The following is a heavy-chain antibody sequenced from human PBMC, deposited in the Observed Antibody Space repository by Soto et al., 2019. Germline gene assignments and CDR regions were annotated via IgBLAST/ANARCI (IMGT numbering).Heavy chain of an antibody. CDR3: ARGSYYESGGYYWAFDY. CDR2: IWYDGSNK. D-gene: IGHD3-22*01. Sequence: QVQLVESGGGVVQPGRSLRLSCAASGFTFSSYGMHWVRQAPGKGLEWVAVIWYDGSNKYYADSVKGRFTISRDNSKNTLYLQMNSQRAEDTAVYYCARGSYYESGGYYWAFDYWGQGTLVTVSS. V-gene: IGHV3-33*01. CDR1: GFTFSSYG. J-gene: IGHJ4*02.